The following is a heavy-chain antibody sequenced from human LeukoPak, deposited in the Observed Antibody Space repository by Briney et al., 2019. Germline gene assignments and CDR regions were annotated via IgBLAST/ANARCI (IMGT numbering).Heavy chain of an antibody. V-gene: IGHV4-39*01. CDR3: ARGPVGYDFWSAYVSWFDP. J-gene: IGHJ5*02. Sequence: SETLSLTCSVSGGSISSSTYYWGWIRQPPGKGLEWIGSIHYSGTTYYNPSLKSRVTISIDTSKNQFSLKLSSVTAADTAVYYCARGPVGYDFWSAYVSWFDPLCRGTLVTVSS. D-gene: IGHD3-3*01. CDR1: GGSISSSTYY. CDR2: IHYSGTT.